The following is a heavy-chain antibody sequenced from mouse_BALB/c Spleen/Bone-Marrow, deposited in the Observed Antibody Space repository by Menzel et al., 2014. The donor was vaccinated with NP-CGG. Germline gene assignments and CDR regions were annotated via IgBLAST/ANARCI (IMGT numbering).Heavy chain of an antibody. V-gene: IGHV1S22*01. CDR2: IYPGSGTA. Sequence: LQQSGSELVRPGASVKLSCKASGYTFTSYWMHWVKQRPGQGLEWIGNIYPGSGTAKYDEKFKNKATLTVDTSSSTAYMQLSSRTSEDSAVYYCARFDGYDVGFAYWGQGTPVTVS. D-gene: IGHD2-2*01. J-gene: IGHJ3*01. CDR3: ARFDGYDVGFAY. CDR1: GYTFTSYW.